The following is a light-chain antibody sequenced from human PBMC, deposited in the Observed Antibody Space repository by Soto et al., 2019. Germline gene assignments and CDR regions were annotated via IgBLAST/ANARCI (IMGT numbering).Light chain of an antibody. CDR1: SSDVGGYNY. CDR2: EVS. Sequence: QSALTQPASVSGSPGQSITISCTGTSSDVGGYNYVSWYQQHPGKAPKLMIYEVSNRPSGVSNRFSGSKSDNTASLTISGLRAEDEADYYCSSYTSSITLVFGTGTKLTVL. V-gene: IGLV2-14*01. J-gene: IGLJ1*01. CDR3: SSYTSSITLV.